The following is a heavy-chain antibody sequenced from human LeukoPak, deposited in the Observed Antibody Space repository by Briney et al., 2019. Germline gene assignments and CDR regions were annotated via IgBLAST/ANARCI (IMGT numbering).Heavy chain of an antibody. CDR3: ARDSPRGSWNPKYYYYYGMDV. V-gene: IGHV1-46*01. Sequence: ASVNVSCKASGYTFTSYYMHWVRQAPGQGLEWMGIINPSGGSTSYAQKFQGRVTMTRDTSTSAVYMELSSLRSEDTAVYYCARDSPRGSWNPKYYYYYGMDVWGQGTTVTVSS. CDR1: GYTFTSYY. D-gene: IGHD6-13*01. CDR2: INPSGGST. J-gene: IGHJ6*02.